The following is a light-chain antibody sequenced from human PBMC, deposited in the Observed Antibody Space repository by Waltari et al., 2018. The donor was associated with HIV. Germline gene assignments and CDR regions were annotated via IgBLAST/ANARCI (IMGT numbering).Light chain of an antibody. CDR2: LGS. V-gene: IGKV2-28*01. Sequence: DIVMSQSPLSLAVTPGEPASISCKSTQSLLQTNTYNYLDWYLQKPGQSPELLIYLGSARASGVPDRFSGSGSGTDFTLEITRVEAEDVGVYYCMQALQTPYTFGQGTNLDI. CDR1: QSLLQTNTYNY. J-gene: IGKJ2*01. CDR3: MQALQTPYT.